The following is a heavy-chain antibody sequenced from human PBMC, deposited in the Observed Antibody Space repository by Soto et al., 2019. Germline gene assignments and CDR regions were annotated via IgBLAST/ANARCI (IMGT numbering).Heavy chain of an antibody. CDR3: ARTRSGSYL. V-gene: IGHV1-8*01. J-gene: IGHJ5*02. CDR1: GYTFTSFD. D-gene: IGHD3-10*01. Sequence: QVQLVQSGAEVKKPGASVKVACRASGYTFTSFDINWVRQATGQGLEWMGRMNPSSGKTDYAQKFQGRVTMTRDTPISTAYMELSSLRSEDTAVYYCARTRSGSYLWGQGTLVTVSS. CDR2: MNPSSGKT.